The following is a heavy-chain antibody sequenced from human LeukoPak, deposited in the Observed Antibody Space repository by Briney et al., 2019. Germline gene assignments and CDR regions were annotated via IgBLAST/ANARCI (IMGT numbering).Heavy chain of an antibody. CDR2: INSDGSST. J-gene: IGHJ4*02. Sequence: PGGSLRLSCAASGFAFSRYWMHWVRQAPGKGLVWVSRINSDGSSTSYADFVTGRFTISRDNAKNTLYLQMNSLRAEDTAVYYCGRAGGSGDYRVDCWGQGTLVTVSS. CDR1: GFAFSRYW. V-gene: IGHV3-74*01. CDR3: GRAGGSGDYRVDC. D-gene: IGHD4-17*01.